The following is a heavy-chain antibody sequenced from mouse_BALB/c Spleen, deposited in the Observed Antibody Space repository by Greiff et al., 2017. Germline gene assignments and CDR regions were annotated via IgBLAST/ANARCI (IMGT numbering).Heavy chain of an antibody. CDR2: IDPETGGT. CDR1: GYTFTDYE. CDR3: TKLVTTATFAMDY. Sequence: VQLQQSGAELVRPGASVTLSCKASGYTFTDYEMHWVKQTPVHGLEWIGAIDPETGGTAYNQKFKGKATLTADKSSSTAYMELRSLTSEDSAVYYCTKLVTTATFAMDYWGQGTSVTVSS. J-gene: IGHJ4*01. D-gene: IGHD1-2*01. V-gene: IGHV1-15*01.